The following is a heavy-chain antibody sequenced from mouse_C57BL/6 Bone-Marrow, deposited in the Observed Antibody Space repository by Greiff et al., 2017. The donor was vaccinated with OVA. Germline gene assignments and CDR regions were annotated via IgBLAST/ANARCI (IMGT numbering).Heavy chain of an antibody. CDR3: ARWGGPYYFDY. Sequence: EVQGVESGPVLVKPGASVKMSCKASGYTFTDYYMNWVKQSHGKSLEWIGVINPYNGGTSYNQKFKGKATLTVDKSSSTAYMELNSLTSEDSAVYYCARWGGPYYFDYWGQGTTLTVSS. J-gene: IGHJ2*01. CDR1: GYTFTDYY. V-gene: IGHV1-19*01. CDR2: INPYNGGT. D-gene: IGHD3-3*01.